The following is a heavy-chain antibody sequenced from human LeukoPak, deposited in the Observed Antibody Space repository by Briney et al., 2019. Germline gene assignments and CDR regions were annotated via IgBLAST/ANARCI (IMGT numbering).Heavy chain of an antibody. CDR3: ARANYYDISGYDY. J-gene: IGHJ4*02. V-gene: IGHV3-48*03. CDR2: ITSSGNSI. Sequence: GGSLRLSCAASGFTFRSYEMHWVRQAPGEGLEWVSSITSSGNSIYYADSVKGRFTISRDNAKNSLYLQMNSLRAEDTAVYYCARANYYDISGYDYWGQGTLVTVSS. D-gene: IGHD3-22*01. CDR1: GFTFRSYE.